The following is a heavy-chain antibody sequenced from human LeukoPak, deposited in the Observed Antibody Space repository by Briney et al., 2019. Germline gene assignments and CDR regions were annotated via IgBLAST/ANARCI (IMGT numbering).Heavy chain of an antibody. V-gene: IGHV6-1*01. Sequence: SQTLSLTCVISGDSVSSNSAAWNWIRQSPSRGLEWLGRTYYRSKWYSHSAVSVKSRIIINPDTSKNQFSLKLSSVTAADTAVYYCARRGSSTFFGYFDYWGQGTLVTVSS. D-gene: IGHD2-2*01. J-gene: IGHJ4*02. CDR2: TYYRSKWYS. CDR1: GDSVSSNSAA. CDR3: ARRGSSTFFGYFDY.